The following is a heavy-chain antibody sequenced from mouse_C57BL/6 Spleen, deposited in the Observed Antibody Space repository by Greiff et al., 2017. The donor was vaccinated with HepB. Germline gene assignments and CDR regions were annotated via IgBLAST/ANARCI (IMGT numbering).Heavy chain of an antibody. Sequence: QVQLQHPGAELVKPGASVKLSCKASGYTFTSYWMQWVKQRPGQGLEWIGEIDPSDSYTNYNQKFKGKATLTVDTSSSTAYMQLSSLTSEDSAVYYCARSENYGNSAWFAYWGQGTLVTVSA. CDR2: IDPSDSYT. D-gene: IGHD2-1*01. J-gene: IGHJ3*01. CDR3: ARSENYGNSAWFAY. V-gene: IGHV1-50*01. CDR1: GYTFTSYW.